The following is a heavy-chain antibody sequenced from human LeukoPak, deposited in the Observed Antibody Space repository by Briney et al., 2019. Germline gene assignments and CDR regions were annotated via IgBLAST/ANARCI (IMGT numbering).Heavy chain of an antibody. D-gene: IGHD3-9*01. V-gene: IGHV4-59*12. CDR3: ARGGVVLRYFDWLSNPTMTDAFDI. Sequence: PSETLSLTCTVAGGSISGYYWSLIRQPPGKGLELIGFIYYSGSTNYNPSLKSRVTISVDTANTHFSLKLSSVTAADTAVYYCARGGVVLRYFDWLSNPTMTDAFDIWGQGTMVTVSS. J-gene: IGHJ3*02. CDR2: IYYSGST. CDR1: GGSISGYY.